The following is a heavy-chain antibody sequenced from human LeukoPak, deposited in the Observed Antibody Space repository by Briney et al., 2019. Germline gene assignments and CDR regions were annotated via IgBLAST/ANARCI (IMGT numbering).Heavy chain of an antibody. Sequence: SETLSLTCAVFGGSISSSNLWSWVRQPPGKGLEWIGEVSHRGDTKYNPSLKSRVTISIDKSKNQFSLRLTSVTAADTAVYYCTRGGLTFGGNWGQGTLVTVSS. CDR3: TRGGLTFGGN. CDR2: VSHRGDT. D-gene: IGHD3-10*01. J-gene: IGHJ4*02. CDR1: GGSISSSNL. V-gene: IGHV4/OR15-8*02.